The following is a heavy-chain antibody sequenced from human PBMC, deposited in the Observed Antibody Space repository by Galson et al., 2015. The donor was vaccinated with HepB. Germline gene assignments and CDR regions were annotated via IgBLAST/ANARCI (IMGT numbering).Heavy chain of an antibody. CDR2: ISSSSSYI. CDR3: AREWGAHVDIVATISPFDY. Sequence: SLRLSCAASGFTFSSYSMNWVRQAPGKGLEWVSSISSSSSYIYYADSVKGRFTISRDNAKNSLYLQMNSLRAEDTAVYYCAREWGAHVDIVATISPFDYWGQGTLVTVSS. CDR1: GFTFSSYS. J-gene: IGHJ4*02. D-gene: IGHD5-12*01. V-gene: IGHV3-21*01.